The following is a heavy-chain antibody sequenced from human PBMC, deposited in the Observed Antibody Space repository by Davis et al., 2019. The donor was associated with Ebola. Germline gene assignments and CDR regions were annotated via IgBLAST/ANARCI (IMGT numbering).Heavy chain of an antibody. CDR1: GFTFSGSA. CDR3: TSWVPAANFDY. V-gene: IGHV3-73*01. J-gene: IGHJ4*02. Sequence: GESLKISCAASGFTFSGSAMHWVRQASGKGLEWVGRIRSKANRYATAYAASVKGRFTISRDDSKNTAYLQMNSLKTEEPAVYYCTSWVPAANFDYWGQGTLVTVSS. D-gene: IGHD2-2*01. CDR2: IRSKANRYAT.